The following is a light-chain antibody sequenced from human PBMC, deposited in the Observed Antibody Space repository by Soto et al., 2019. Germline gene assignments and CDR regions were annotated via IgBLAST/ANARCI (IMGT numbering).Light chain of an antibody. J-gene: IGLJ2*01. CDR2: GTD. CDR1: TGAVTSGYY. Sequence: QAVVTQEPSLTVSPGGTATVTCASSTGAVTSGYYPTWFQQKPGQAPRALIYGTDKKHSWTPARFSGSLLGGKATLTLSGVQSEDEADYYCLLYFGTIRAFGGGTKLTVL. CDR3: LLYFGTIRA. V-gene: IGLV7-43*01.